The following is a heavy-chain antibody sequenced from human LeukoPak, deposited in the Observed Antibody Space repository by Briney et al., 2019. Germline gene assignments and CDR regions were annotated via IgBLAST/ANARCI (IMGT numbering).Heavy chain of an antibody. D-gene: IGHD4-17*01. CDR2: MNPNSGNT. CDR3: AREDATVTSIDY. J-gene: IGHJ4*02. CDR1: GYTFTSYD. V-gene: IGHV1-8*01. Sequence: ASAKVSCKASGYTFTSYDINWVRQATGQGLEWMGWMNPNSGNTGYAQKFQGRVTMTRNTSISTAYMELSSLRSEDTAVYYCAREDATVTSIDYWGQGTLVTVSS.